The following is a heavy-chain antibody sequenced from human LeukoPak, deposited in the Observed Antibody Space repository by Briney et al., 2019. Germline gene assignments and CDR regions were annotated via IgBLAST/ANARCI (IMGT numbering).Heavy chain of an antibody. V-gene: IGHV3-7*01. Sequence: GGSLRLSCAASGFTFSSYNMNWVRQAPGKGLEWVASINEDGSEKYYVDSVKGRLTVSRDNAKNSLYLQMNSLRVEDTAVYYCTRDSGRFRLDYWGQGILVTVSS. CDR3: TRDSGRFRLDY. CDR2: INEDGSEK. D-gene: IGHD6-19*01. J-gene: IGHJ4*02. CDR1: GFTFSSYN.